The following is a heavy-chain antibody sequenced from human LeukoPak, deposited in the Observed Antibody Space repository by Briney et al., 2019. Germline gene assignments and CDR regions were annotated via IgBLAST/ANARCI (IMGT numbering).Heavy chain of an antibody. CDR2: ISSSSSYI. Sequence: PGGSLRLSCAASGFTFSSYSLNWVRQAPGKGLEWVSSISSSSSYIYYADSVKGRFTISRDNAKNSLYLQMNSLRAEDTAVYYCASNPDTPFDYWGQGTVVTVSA. V-gene: IGHV3-21*01. CDR3: ASNPDTPFDY. J-gene: IGHJ4*02. D-gene: IGHD5-18*01. CDR1: GFTFSSYS.